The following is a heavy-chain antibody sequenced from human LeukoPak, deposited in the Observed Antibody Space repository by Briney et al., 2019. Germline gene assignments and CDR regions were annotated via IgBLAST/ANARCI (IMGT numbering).Heavy chain of an antibody. CDR1: GFSFSSYH. CDR3: ARVNPTSSGFYTY. V-gene: IGHV3-11*06. Sequence: PGGSLRLSCAASGFSFSSYHMRWIRQAPGKGLEWVSSVTIDPSHTNYADSVQGRFTLSRDNAKNSLYLQMNSLRAEDTAVYYCARVNPTSSGFYTYWGQGTLVTVSS. J-gene: IGHJ4*02. D-gene: IGHD3-22*01. CDR2: VTIDPSHT.